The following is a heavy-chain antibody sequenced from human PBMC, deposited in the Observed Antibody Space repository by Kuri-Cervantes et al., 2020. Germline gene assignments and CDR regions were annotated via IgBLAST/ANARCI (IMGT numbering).Heavy chain of an antibody. V-gene: IGHV3-43D*04. J-gene: IGHJ4*02. CDR2: ISWDGGST. CDR3: ASITGWYAY. CDR1: GFTFDDYA. Sequence: GESLKISCAASGFTFDDYAMHWVRQAPGKGLEWVSLISWDGGSTYYADSVKGRFTISRDNSKNSLYLQMNSLRAGDTALYYCASITGWYAYWGQGTLVTVSS. D-gene: IGHD6-19*01.